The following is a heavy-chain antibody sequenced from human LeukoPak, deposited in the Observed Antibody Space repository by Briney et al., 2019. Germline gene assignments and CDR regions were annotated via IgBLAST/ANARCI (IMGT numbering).Heavy chain of an antibody. D-gene: IGHD6-13*01. CDR1: GFTFSSYS. CDR3: AKGQLAQPMGQH. Sequence: PGGSLRLSCAASGFTFSSYSMNWVRQAPGKGLEWVSSISSSSSYIYYADSVKGRFTISRDNAKNSLYLQMNSLRAEDTAAYYCAKGQLAQPMGQHWGQGTLVTVSS. J-gene: IGHJ1*01. V-gene: IGHV3-21*01. CDR2: ISSSSSYI.